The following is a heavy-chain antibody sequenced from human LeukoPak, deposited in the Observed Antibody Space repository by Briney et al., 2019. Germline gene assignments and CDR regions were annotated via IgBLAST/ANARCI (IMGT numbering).Heavy chain of an antibody. CDR1: GFTFSNYN. Sequence: GGSLRLSCAASGFTFSNYNMNWVRQAPGKGLEWVSSIRSSTTYVYYADSVKGRFTISRDNAKNSLYLQMNSLRAEDTAVYYCARVRYYYDSSGYYRTSQFDYWGQGTLVTVSS. D-gene: IGHD3-22*01. CDR2: IRSSTTYV. V-gene: IGHV3-21*01. J-gene: IGHJ4*02. CDR3: ARVRYYYDSSGYYRTSQFDY.